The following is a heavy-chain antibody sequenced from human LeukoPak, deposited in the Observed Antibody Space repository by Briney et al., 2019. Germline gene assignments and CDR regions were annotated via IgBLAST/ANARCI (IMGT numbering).Heavy chain of an antibody. J-gene: IGHJ4*02. D-gene: IGHD3-22*01. Sequence: GGSLRLSCAASGFTVSSNYMSWVRQAPGKGLEWVSVIYSGGSTYYADSVKGRFTISRDNSKNTLYLQMNSLRAEDTAVYYCARENYYDSSGYFAWGQGTLVTVSS. CDR2: IYSGGST. CDR1: GFTVSSNY. V-gene: IGHV3-66*01. CDR3: ARENYYDSSGYFA.